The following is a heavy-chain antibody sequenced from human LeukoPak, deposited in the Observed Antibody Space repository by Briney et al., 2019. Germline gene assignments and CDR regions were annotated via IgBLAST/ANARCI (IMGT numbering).Heavy chain of an antibody. J-gene: IGHJ5*02. V-gene: IGHV3-23*01. Sequence: PGGSLRLSCKASGFTFGNYAMNWVRQAPGKGLEWVSTISGTGSSTYYADSAKGRFTISRDNSKDTLFLQLNSLTAADTAMYFCAKASVAIPQYCNSWGQGTLVTVSS. D-gene: IGHD2-2*02. CDR2: ISGTGSST. CDR3: AKASVAIPQYCNS. CDR1: GFTFGNYA.